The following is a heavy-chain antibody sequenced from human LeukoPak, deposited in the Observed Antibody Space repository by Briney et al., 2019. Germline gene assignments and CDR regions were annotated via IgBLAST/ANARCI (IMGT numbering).Heavy chain of an antibody. CDR1: GVFISSYY. Sequence: SETLSLTCTVSGVFISSYYWSWIRQPPGKGLEWIGYIYTSGSTNYNPSLKSRGTISVDMSKNQFSLKLSSVTASDTAVYYCARLGYDFWSGYGLSYYYYYMDVWGKGTTVTVSS. V-gene: IGHV4-4*09. J-gene: IGHJ6*03. CDR3: ARLGYDFWSGYGLSYYYYYMDV. CDR2: IYTSGST. D-gene: IGHD3-3*01.